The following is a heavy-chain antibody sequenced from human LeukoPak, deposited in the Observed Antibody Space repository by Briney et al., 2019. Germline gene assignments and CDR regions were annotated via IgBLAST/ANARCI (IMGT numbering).Heavy chain of an antibody. CDR3: ARDVRYGDSRDAFDI. Sequence: GGSLRLSCAASGFTFSSCSMNWVRQAPGKGLEWVSSSSSSSSYIYYADSVKGRFTISRDNAKNSLYLQMNSLRAEDTAVYYCARDVRYGDSRDAFDIWGQGTMVTVSS. CDR2: SSSSSSYI. V-gene: IGHV3-21*01. D-gene: IGHD4-17*01. CDR1: GFTFSSCS. J-gene: IGHJ3*02.